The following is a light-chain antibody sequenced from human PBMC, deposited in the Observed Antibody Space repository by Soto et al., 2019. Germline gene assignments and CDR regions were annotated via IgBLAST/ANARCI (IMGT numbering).Light chain of an antibody. V-gene: IGKV1-5*03. CDR1: QSISSW. Sequence: DIQMTQSPSTLSASVGDRVTITCRASQSISSWLAWYQQKPGKAPKLLIYKASSLESGVPSRFSGSGSGTEFTLSISSLQPDDFATYYCHQYNSWLMFGGGTKVEIK. CDR2: KAS. J-gene: IGKJ4*02. CDR3: HQYNSWLM.